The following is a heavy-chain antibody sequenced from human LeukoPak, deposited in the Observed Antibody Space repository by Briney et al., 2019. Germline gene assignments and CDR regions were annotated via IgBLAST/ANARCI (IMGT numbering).Heavy chain of an antibody. CDR3: ASYYYDSSGYSLYYFDY. V-gene: IGHV4-34*01. J-gene: IGHJ4*02. CDR2: INHSGST. CDR1: GGSFSGYY. D-gene: IGHD3-22*01. Sequence: SETLSLTCAVYGGSFSGYYWSWIRQPPGKGLEWIGEINHSGSTNYNPSLKSRVTISVDTSKTQFSLKLSSVPAADTAVYYCASYYYDSSGYSLYYFDYWGQGTLVTVSS.